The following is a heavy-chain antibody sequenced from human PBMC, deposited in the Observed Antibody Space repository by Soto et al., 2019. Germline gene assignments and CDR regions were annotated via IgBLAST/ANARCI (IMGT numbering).Heavy chain of an antibody. Sequence: VASVKVSCKASGYTFTSYGISWVRQAPGQGLEWMGWISAYNGNTNYAQKLQGRVTMTTDTSTSTAYMELRSLRSDDTAVYYCARDPGIAAAGAPDYWGQGTLVTVSS. CDR2: ISAYNGNT. CDR1: GYTFTSYG. D-gene: IGHD6-13*01. CDR3: ARDPGIAAAGAPDY. V-gene: IGHV1-18*04. J-gene: IGHJ4*02.